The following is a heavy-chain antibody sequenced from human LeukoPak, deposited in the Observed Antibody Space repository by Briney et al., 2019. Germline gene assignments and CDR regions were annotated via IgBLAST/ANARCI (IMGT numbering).Heavy chain of an antibody. CDR2: VGGDGDTT. D-gene: IGHD5-18*01. Sequence: GWSLRLSCSASGFTFSSYAMHWVRQAPGKGLEFVSAVGGDGDTTYYTDSATGRFTISRDNSENTLYLQMSGLRAEDTALYYCVKDFGYSYGYGPFGYWGQGTLVTVSS. CDR3: VKDFGYSYGYGPFGY. CDR1: GFTFSSYA. J-gene: IGHJ4*02. V-gene: IGHV3-64D*09.